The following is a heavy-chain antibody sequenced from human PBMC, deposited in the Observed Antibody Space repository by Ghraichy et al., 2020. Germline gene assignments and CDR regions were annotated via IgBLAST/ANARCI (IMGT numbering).Heavy chain of an antibody. Sequence: SQTLSLTCAASRFTFTDAWMSWVRQPPGKGLEWIGEINHSGSTNYNPSLKSRVTISVDTSKNQFSLKLSSVTAADTAVYYCARVYVRDYVWGSYRYGWFDPWGQGTLVTVSS. J-gene: IGHJ5*02. D-gene: IGHD3-16*02. CDR3: ARVYVRDYVWGSYRYGWFDP. V-gene: IGHV4-34*01. CDR2: INHSGST. CDR1: RFTFTDAW.